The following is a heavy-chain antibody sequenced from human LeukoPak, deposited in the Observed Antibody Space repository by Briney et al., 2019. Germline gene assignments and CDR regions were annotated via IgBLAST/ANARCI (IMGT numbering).Heavy chain of an antibody. D-gene: IGHD3-22*01. CDR2: ISAYNGNT. Sequence: ASVKVSCKASGYTFTSYGISWVRQAPGQGLEWMGWISAYNGNTNYAQKLQGRVTMTTDTSTSTAYMELRSLRSDDTAVYYCAREARYYYDSSGYYSRNTDYWGQGTLVTVSS. J-gene: IGHJ4*02. CDR1: GYTFTSYG. V-gene: IGHV1-18*01. CDR3: AREARYYYDSSGYYSRNTDY.